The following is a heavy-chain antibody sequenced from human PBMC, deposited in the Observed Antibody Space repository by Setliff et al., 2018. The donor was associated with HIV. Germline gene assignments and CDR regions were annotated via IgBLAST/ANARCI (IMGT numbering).Heavy chain of an antibody. CDR3: SRVPLRYGWEAY. CDR2: FRSRADGGTI. Sequence: PGGSLRLSCAASGLSFSDAWISWVRQGPGKGLEWVGRFRSRADGGTIDYADSVKGRFTISRDNVKNILYLQMNSLRPEDTAMYYCSRVPLRYGWEAYWGQGTLVTVSS. J-gene: IGHJ4*02. D-gene: IGHD6-19*01. CDR1: GLSFSDAW. V-gene: IGHV3-15*01.